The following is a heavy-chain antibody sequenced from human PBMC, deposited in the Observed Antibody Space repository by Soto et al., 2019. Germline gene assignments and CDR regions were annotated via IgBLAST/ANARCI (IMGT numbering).Heavy chain of an antibody. J-gene: IGHJ6*02. Sequence: GESLKICCKGSGYSFTSYWISWVRQMPGKGLEWMGRIDPSDSYTNYSPSFQGHVTISADKSISTAYLQWSSLKASDTAMYYCASRPYCSSSSCFNTPYYYGMDVWGQGTTVTVSS. V-gene: IGHV5-10-1*01. D-gene: IGHD2-2*01. CDR2: IDPSDSYT. CDR1: GYSFTSYW. CDR3: ASRPYCSSSSCFNTPYYYGMDV.